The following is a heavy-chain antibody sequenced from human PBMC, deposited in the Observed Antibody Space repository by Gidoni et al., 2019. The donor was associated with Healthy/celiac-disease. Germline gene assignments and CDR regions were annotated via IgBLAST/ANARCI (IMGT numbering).Heavy chain of an antibody. CDR1: GYTFTSYA. V-gene: IGHV1-3*01. CDR2: INAGNGNT. CDR3: ARDMLGSGWYVDAFDI. Sequence: QAQLVQSGAEVTKPGASVKVSCKASGYTFTSYAMHWVRQAPGQRLEWMGWINAGNGNTKYSQKFQGRVTITRDTSASTAYMELSSLRSEDTAVYYCARDMLGSGWYVDAFDIWGQGTMVTVSS. J-gene: IGHJ3*02. D-gene: IGHD6-19*01.